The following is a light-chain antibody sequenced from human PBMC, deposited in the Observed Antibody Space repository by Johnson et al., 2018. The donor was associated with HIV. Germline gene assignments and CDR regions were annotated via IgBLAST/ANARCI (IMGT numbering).Light chain of an antibody. V-gene: IGLV1-51*01. CDR1: SSNIGNNY. Sequence: QSVLTQPPSVSAAPGQKVTISCSGSSSNIGNNYVSWYQKFPGTAPKLLIYDNNKRPSGIPDRFSGSKSGTSATLGITGPQTGDEADYYCGTWDSSLSVYVVGTGTKVTVL. CDR2: DNN. CDR3: GTWDSSLSVYV. J-gene: IGLJ1*01.